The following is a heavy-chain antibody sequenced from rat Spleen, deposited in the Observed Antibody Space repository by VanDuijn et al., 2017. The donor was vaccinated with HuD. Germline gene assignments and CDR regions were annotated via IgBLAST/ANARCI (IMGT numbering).Heavy chain of an antibody. CDR1: GFTFSDYY. J-gene: IGHJ2*01. CDR3: TRDRILRSTGVDH. Sequence: EVQLVESGGGLVQPGMSLKLSCAASGFTFSDYYMAWVRQAPTKGLEWVASISYDGGSTYYRDSVKGRFTISRDNAKSSLYLQMDSLRSEDTATYYCTRDRILRSTGVDHWGQWVMVTVSS. D-gene: IGHD1-6*01. V-gene: IGHV5-20*01. CDR2: ISYDGGST.